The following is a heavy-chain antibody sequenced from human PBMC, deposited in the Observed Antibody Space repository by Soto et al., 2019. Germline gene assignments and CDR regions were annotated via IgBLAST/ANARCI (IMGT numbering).Heavy chain of an antibody. CDR2: IYWDDVK. D-gene: IGHD4-17*01. Sequence: SGPTLVNPTQTLTLTCTLSGFSLSTSGVGVGWIRQSPGKALEWLAVIYWDDVKHYSPSLERRLTITKDTSESEVVLTMTNMDPVDTATYYCARKGSGDYALDYWGQGILVTVS. CDR1: GFSLSTSGVG. J-gene: IGHJ4*02. V-gene: IGHV2-5*02. CDR3: ARKGSGDYALDY.